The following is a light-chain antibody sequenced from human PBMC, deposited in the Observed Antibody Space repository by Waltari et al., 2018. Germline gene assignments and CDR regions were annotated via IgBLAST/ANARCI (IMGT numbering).Light chain of an antibody. CDR3: QQYMNWPWT. Sequence: ITQSPVTLSVSPGERATLSCRVSLSVANNLAWFQQKPGQAPRLLIYRANARAAGVPARFSGSGSGTEFTLTISSMQSDDFAFYYCQQYMNWPWTFGQGTKVDVK. CDR1: LSVANN. V-gene: IGKV3-15*01. CDR2: RAN. J-gene: IGKJ1*01.